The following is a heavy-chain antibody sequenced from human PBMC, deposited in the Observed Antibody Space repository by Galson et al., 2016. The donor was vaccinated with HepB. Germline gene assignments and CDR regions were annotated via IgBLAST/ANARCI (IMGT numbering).Heavy chain of an antibody. CDR1: GFTFDDYV. Sequence: SLRLSCAASGFTFDDYVMHWVRQAPGKGLEWVSGINWNSGSIAYADSVKGRFTISRDNDKKSLYLQMNDLRPEDTAFYYCAKDRSRSIVVVAAAFDYWGQGTLVTVSS. D-gene: IGHD2-2*01. J-gene: IGHJ4*02. V-gene: IGHV3-9*01. CDR3: AKDRSRSIVVVAAAFDY. CDR2: INWNSGSI.